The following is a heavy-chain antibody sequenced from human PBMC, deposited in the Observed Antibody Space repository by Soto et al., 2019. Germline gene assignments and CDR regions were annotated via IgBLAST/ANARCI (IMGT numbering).Heavy chain of an antibody. D-gene: IGHD3-10*01. Sequence: PSETRSLTCTVSGGSISSGDYYWSWIRQPPGKGLEWIGYIYYSGSTYYNPSLKSRVTISVDTSKNQFSLKLSSVTAADTAVYYCARVRLGGSGNYYFDYWGQGTLVTVSS. CDR1: GGSISSGDYY. CDR2: IYYSGST. J-gene: IGHJ4*02. CDR3: ARVRLGGSGNYYFDY. V-gene: IGHV4-30-4*01.